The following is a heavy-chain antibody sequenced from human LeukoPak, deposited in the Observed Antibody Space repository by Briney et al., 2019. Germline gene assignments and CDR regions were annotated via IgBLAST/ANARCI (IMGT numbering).Heavy chain of an antibody. V-gene: IGHV1-18*01. CDR2: ISAHNGNT. J-gene: IGHJ4*02. CDR1: GGTFSSYA. CDR3: ARDRRQWLAIDFDY. D-gene: IGHD6-19*01. Sequence: GASVKVSCKASGGTFSSYAISWVRQAPGQGLEWMGWISAHNGNTNYAQKLQGRVTMTTDTSTSTAYMELRSLRSDDTAVYYCARDRRQWLAIDFDYWGQGTLVTVSS.